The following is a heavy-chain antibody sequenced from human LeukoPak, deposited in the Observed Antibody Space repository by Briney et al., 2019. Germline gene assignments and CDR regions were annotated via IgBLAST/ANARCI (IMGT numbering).Heavy chain of an antibody. Sequence: GRSLRLSCAASGFTFSNYGIHWVRQAPGKGLEWVAVIWYDGRNKYHANSVKGRFSISRDDSKNTLFLQMNSLRAEDTAVYYCAKQKSASNYYYYYSMDLWGQGTTVTVSS. D-gene: IGHD2-15*01. CDR2: IWYDGRNK. J-gene: IGHJ6*02. V-gene: IGHV3-33*06. CDR1: GFTFSNYG. CDR3: AKQKSASNYYYYYSMDL.